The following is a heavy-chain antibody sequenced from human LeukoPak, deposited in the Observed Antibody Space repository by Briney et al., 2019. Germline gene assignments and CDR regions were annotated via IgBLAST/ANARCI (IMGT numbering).Heavy chain of an antibody. CDR3: ARVADGYNYGAGYYYYYMDV. CDR1: GGSISSGGYY. V-gene: IGHV4-31*03. J-gene: IGHJ6*03. D-gene: IGHD5-24*01. CDR2: IYYSGST. Sequence: SQTLSLTCTVSGGSISSGGYYWSWIRQHPGKGLEWIGYIYYSGSTYYNPSLKSRVTISEDTSKNQFSLKLSSVTAADTAVYYCARVADGYNYGAGYYYYYMDVWGKGTTVTVSS.